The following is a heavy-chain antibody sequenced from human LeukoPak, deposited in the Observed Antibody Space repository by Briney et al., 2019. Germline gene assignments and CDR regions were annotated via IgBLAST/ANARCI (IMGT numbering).Heavy chain of an antibody. CDR2: ISGSGGSK. CDR1: GFTFSSYA. D-gene: IGHD3-10*01. CDR3: AKVGGSYGSGSYSDFDY. J-gene: IGHJ4*02. Sequence: GGSLRLSCAACGFTFSSYAMSWLRQAPGKGLVWGSAISGSGGSKFYADYVRGRFTIYRDNSKNTLYLQMNSLRAEGTAVYCCAKVGGSYGSGSYSDFDYWGQGTLVTVSS. V-gene: IGHV3-23*01.